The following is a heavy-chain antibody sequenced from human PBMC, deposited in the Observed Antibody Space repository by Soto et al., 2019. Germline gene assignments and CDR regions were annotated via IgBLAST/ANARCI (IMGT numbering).Heavy chain of an antibody. D-gene: IGHD3-3*02. CDR2: INPSGST. CDR1: GYTFTNYD. CDR3: ARESGVAIFGVFTYCEMDV. V-gene: IGHV1-46*01. J-gene: IGHJ6*02. Sequence: ASVKVFFKESGYTFTNYDIHWVRPAPGQGLELMGIINPSGSTTYAQKFQGRVTLTRVTSTSTVYRELSRLRSEDAAVYYCARESGVAIFGVFTYCEMDVWGQGTTVTVSS.